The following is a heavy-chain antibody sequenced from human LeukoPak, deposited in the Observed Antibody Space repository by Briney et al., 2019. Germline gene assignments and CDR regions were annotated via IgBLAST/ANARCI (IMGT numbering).Heavy chain of an antibody. J-gene: IGHJ4*02. CDR1: GFTFSSYG. V-gene: IGHV3-33*01. Sequence: PGGSLRLSCAESGFTFSSYGMHWVRQAPGKGLEWVAVIWYDGSNKYYADSVKGRFTISRDNSKNTLYLQMNSLRAEDTAVYYCARDELESYYDSSGLTALDYWGQGTLVTVSS. CDR3: ARDELESYYDSSGLTALDY. CDR2: IWYDGSNK. D-gene: IGHD3-22*01.